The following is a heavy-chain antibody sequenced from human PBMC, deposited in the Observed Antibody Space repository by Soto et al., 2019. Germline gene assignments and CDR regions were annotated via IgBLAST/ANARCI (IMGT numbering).Heavy chain of an antibody. Sequence: GGSLRLSCAASGFTFSSYAMSWVRQAPGKGLEWVSYISSSGGTTYYADSVKGRFTISRDNAKNTLYLQMNSLRAEDTAVYYCARDDYGDPSGSYYMDVWGKGTTVTVSS. CDR3: ARDDYGDPSGSYYMDV. CDR2: ISSSGGTT. D-gene: IGHD4-17*01. CDR1: GFTFSSYA. V-gene: IGHV3-23*01. J-gene: IGHJ6*03.